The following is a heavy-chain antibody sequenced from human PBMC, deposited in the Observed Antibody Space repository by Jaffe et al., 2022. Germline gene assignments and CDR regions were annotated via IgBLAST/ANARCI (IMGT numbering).Heavy chain of an antibody. Sequence: QVQLQQWGAGLLKPSETLSLTCAVYGGSFSGYYWSWIRQPPGKGLEWIGEINHSGSTNYNPSLKSRVTISVDTSKNQFSLKLSSVTAADTAVYYCARAPPYTAPRYCSSTSCQRLSYYYYMDVWGKGTTVTVSS. V-gene: IGHV4-34*01. CDR1: GGSFSGYY. CDR3: ARAPPYTAPRYCSSTSCQRLSYYYYMDV. D-gene: IGHD2-2*01. CDR2: INHSGST. J-gene: IGHJ6*03.